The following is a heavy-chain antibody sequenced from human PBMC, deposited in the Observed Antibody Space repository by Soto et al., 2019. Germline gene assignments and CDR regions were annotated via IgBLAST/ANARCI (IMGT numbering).Heavy chain of an antibody. CDR1: GGTFSSYA. CDR2: IIPIFGTS. D-gene: IGHD4-17*01. Sequence: SVKVRFKASGGTFSSYAVSWVRQAPGQGLEWMGGIIPIFGTSNYAQKFQGRVTITADESTSTAYMELSSLRSEDTAVYYCARDSLRRFYGHPGFDLWGRGTLVTVSS. J-gene: IGHJ2*01. CDR3: ARDSLRRFYGHPGFDL. V-gene: IGHV1-69*13.